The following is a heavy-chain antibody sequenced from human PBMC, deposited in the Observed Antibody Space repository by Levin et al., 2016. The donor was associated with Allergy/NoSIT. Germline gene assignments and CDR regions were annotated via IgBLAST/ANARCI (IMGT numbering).Heavy chain of an antibody. Sequence: SVKVSCKASGYTFTGYYMHWVRQAPGQGLEWMGGIIPIFGTANYAQKFQGRVTITADESTSTAYMELSSLRSEDTAVYYCASGSYSTVYFQHWGQGTLVTVSS. CDR1: GYTFTGYY. J-gene: IGHJ1*01. V-gene: IGHV1-69*13. CDR2: IIPIFGTA. D-gene: IGHD1-26*01. CDR3: ASGSYSTVYFQH.